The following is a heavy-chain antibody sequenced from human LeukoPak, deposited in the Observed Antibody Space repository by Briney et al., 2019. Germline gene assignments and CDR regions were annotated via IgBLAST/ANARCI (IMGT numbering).Heavy chain of an antibody. CDR3: ARYSNYGDYYYYYMDV. Sequence: PSETLSLTCTVSGGSISSSSYYWGWIRQPPGKGLEWIGSIYYSGSTYYNPSLKSRVTISVDTSKNQFSLKLSSVTAADTAVYYCARYSNYGDYYYYYMDVWGKGTTVTVSS. D-gene: IGHD4-11*01. CDR1: GGSISSSSYY. J-gene: IGHJ6*03. CDR2: IYYSGST. V-gene: IGHV4-39*07.